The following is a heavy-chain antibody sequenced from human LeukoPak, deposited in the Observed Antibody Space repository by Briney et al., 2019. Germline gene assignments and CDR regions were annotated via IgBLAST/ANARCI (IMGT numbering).Heavy chain of an antibody. CDR2: ISSSSTYI. Sequence: GGSLRLSCAASGFTFRTYSMTWVRQAPGKGLGWVSSISSSSTYIYYTDSVKGRFTISRDDAKNSLYLQMNSPRADDTAIYYCARDKSYSAVAGTSPLYWGQGTLVTVSS. CDR1: GFTFRTYS. J-gene: IGHJ4*02. V-gene: IGHV3-21*01. D-gene: IGHD6-19*01. CDR3: ARDKSYSAVAGTSPLY.